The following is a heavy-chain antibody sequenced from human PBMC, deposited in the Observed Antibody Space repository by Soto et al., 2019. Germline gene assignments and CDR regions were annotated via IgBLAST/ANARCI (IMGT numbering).Heavy chain of an antibody. V-gene: IGHV1-18*01. J-gene: IGHJ4*02. D-gene: IGHD2-2*01. CDR1: GYTFTSYG. CDR3: ARANLDCSSTSCPYYFDY. CDR2: ISAYNGNT. Sequence: ASVKVSCKASGYTFTSYGISWVRQAPGQGLEWTGWISAYNGNTNYAQKLQGRVTMTTDTSTSTAYMELRSLRSDDTAVYYCARANLDCSSTSCPYYFDYWGQGTLVTVSS.